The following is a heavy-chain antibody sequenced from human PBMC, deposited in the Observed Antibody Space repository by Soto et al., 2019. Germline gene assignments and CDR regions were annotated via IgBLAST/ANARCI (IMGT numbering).Heavy chain of an antibody. Sequence: PGESLKISCKASGYSFTSYWIGWVRQMPGKGLEWMGIIYPGDSDTRYSPSFQGQVTTSADKSISTAYLQWSSLKASDTAMYYCARQVLRYFDWPPLTGRWFDPWGQGTLVTVSS. V-gene: IGHV5-51*01. CDR3: ARQVLRYFDWPPLTGRWFDP. J-gene: IGHJ5*02. CDR1: GYSFTSYW. CDR2: IYPGDSDT. D-gene: IGHD3-9*01.